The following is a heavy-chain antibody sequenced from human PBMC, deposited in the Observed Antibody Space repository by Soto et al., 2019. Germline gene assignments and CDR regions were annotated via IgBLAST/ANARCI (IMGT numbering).Heavy chain of an antibody. CDR2: INPSGIST. J-gene: IGHJ4*02. CDR1: GYTSRSYN. CDR3: AGDPPHGKKPLDS. V-gene: IGHV1-46*01. D-gene: IGHD4-17*01. Sequence: ASVKVSCKASGYTSRSYNIHWVRQAPGQGLEWMGFINPSGISTTYAQQFHGRVTMTRDTSTATVYMVLSSLRSEDTAVYYCAGDPPHGKKPLDSWGRGTLVTVSS.